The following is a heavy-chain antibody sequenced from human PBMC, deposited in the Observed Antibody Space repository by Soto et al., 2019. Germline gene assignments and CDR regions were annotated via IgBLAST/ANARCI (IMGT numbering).Heavy chain of an antibody. CDR3: ARDREEMARSWPAY. Sequence: QVQLVESGGGVVQPGRSLRLSCAASGFTFSSYAMHWVRQAPGKGLEWVAVISHGGSNKYYADSVKGRFTISRDNSKNTLFLQMNSLRSEDTAVYYCARDREEMARSWPAYWGQGTLVTVSS. CDR2: ISHGGSNK. J-gene: IGHJ4*02. CDR1: GFTFSSYA. D-gene: IGHD5-12*01. V-gene: IGHV3-30*04.